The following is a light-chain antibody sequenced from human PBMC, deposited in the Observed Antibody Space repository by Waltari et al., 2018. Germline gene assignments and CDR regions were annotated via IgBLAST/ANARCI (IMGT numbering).Light chain of an antibody. CDR3: MQSTKDPRT. J-gene: IGKJ1*01. V-gene: IGKV2D-29*02. Sequence: DIVMTQTPLSLPVTPGEPASISCRSSKSLLHSDGNTYLHWYLQKPGQSPRLLIYKVTNRESRVPVRFSGSGSGTDFTLKISRVEPEDVGVYYCMQSTKDPRTFGQGTKVEIK. CDR1: KSLLHSDGNTY. CDR2: KVT.